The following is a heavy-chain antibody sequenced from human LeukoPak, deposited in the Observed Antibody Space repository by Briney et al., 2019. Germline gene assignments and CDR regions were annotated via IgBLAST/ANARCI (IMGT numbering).Heavy chain of an antibody. CDR2: SNHSGST. D-gene: IGHD7-27*01. Sequence: PSETLSLTCGVYGGSFSAYYWSWIRQPPGKGLEWIGESNHSGSTTYNPSLKSRVTISVDTSKNQFSLRLSSVTAADTAVYYCAGEHKLGYYFDYWGQGTLVTVSS. V-gene: IGHV4-34*01. CDR1: GGSFSAYY. J-gene: IGHJ4*02. CDR3: AGEHKLGYYFDY.